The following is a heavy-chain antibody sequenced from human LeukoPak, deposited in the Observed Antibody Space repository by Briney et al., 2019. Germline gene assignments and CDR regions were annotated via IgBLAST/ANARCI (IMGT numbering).Heavy chain of an antibody. Sequence: GGSLRLSCAASGFTFSSYSMNWVRQAPGKGLEWVSSISSSSSYIYYADSVKGRFTISRDNAKNSLYLQMNSLRAEDTAVYYCARGLWFGDAFDIWGQGTMVTVSS. V-gene: IGHV3-21*01. J-gene: IGHJ3*02. D-gene: IGHD3-10*01. CDR3: ARGLWFGDAFDI. CDR1: GFTFSSYS. CDR2: ISSSSSYI.